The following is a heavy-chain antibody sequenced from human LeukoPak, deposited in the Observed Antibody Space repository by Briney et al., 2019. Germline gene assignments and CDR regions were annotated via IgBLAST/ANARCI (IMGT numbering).Heavy chain of an antibody. CDR3: ASGERKGTFDY. D-gene: IGHD1-7*01. CDR2: FYYGGTT. J-gene: IGHJ4*02. Sequence: SETLSLTRTVSGGSISSSSYYWAWIRQPPGKGLEWIGSFYYGGTTYYNPSLKSRVTVSVDTSKNQFTLRLSSVTAPDTAVFYCASGERKGTFDYWGQGTLVTVSS. V-gene: IGHV4-39*01. CDR1: GGSISSSSYY.